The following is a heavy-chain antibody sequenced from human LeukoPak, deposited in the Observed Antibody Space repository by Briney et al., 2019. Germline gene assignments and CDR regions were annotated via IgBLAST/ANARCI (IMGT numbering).Heavy chain of an antibody. V-gene: IGHV4-59*08. CDR2: IYYSGST. J-gene: IGHJ4*02. CDR3: ARTVPWFGQLSNYFDY. D-gene: IGHD3-10*01. CDR1: GGSISSYY. Sequence: PSETLSLTCTVSGGSISSYYWSWIRQPPGKGLEWIGYIYYSGSTNYNPSLKSRVTILVDTSKNQFSLKLSSVTAADTAVYYCARTVPWFGQLSNYFDYWGQGALVTVSS.